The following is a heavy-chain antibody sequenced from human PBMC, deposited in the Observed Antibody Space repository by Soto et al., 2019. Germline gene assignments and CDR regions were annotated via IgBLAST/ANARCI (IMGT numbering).Heavy chain of an antibody. V-gene: IGHV1-18*01. CDR3: ARDIVVVVAATQARYNWFDP. Sequence: ASVKVSCKASGYTFTSYGISWVRQAPGQGLEWMGWISAYNGNTNYAQKLQGRVTMTTDTSTSTAYMELRSLRSDDTAVYYCARDIVVVVAATQARYNWFDPWGQGTLVTVSS. CDR2: ISAYNGNT. CDR1: GYTFTSYG. D-gene: IGHD2-15*01. J-gene: IGHJ5*02.